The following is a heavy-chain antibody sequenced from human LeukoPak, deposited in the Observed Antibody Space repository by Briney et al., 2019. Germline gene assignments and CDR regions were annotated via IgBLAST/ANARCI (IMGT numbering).Heavy chain of an antibody. J-gene: IGHJ3*02. V-gene: IGHV4-34*01. D-gene: IGHD3-10*01. CDR3: ARNPIYDYYGSGSHHPQDAFDI. Sequence: SETLSLTCAVYGGSFSGYYWSWIRQPPGKGLEWIGEINHSGGTNYNPSLKSRVTISVDTSKNQFSLKLSSVTAADTAVYYCARNPIYDYYGSGSHHPQDAFDIWGQGTMVTVSS. CDR2: INHSGGT. CDR1: GGSFSGYY.